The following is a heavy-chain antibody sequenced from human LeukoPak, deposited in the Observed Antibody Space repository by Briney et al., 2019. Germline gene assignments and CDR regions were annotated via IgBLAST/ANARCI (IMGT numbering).Heavy chain of an antibody. V-gene: IGHV4-39*01. D-gene: IGHD6-19*01. Sequence: SETLSLTCTVSGGSISSSSYYWGWLRQTPGKGLEWIGSICYSGTTYYNPSLKSRVTISVDTSKNQFSLKLSSVTAADTAVYYCARLVAGQWLISDYWGQGTLVTVSS. CDR3: ARLVAGQWLISDY. CDR1: GGSISSSSYY. J-gene: IGHJ4*02. CDR2: ICYSGTT.